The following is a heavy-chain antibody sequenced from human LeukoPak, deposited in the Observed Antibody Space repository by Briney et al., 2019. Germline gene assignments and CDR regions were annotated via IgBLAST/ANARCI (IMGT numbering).Heavy chain of an antibody. Sequence: PSETLSLTCAVYGGSFSGYYWSWIRQPPGKGLEWIGEINHSGSTNYNPSLKSRVTISVDTSKNQFSLKLSSVTAADTAVYYCARLQLRYFDWLPPPDWFDPWSQGTLVTVSS. D-gene: IGHD3-9*01. CDR3: ARLQLRYFDWLPPPDWFDP. CDR2: INHSGST. V-gene: IGHV4-34*01. CDR1: GGSFSGYY. J-gene: IGHJ5*02.